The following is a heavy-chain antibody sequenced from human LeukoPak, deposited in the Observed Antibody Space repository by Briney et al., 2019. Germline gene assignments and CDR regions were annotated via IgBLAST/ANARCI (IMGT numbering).Heavy chain of an antibody. V-gene: IGHV3-7*01. CDR3: ARDAAAVGWGDYYYYLVV. CDR1: GFTFSNFW. J-gene: IGHJ6*03. CDR2: IKHDGSEK. Sequence: GGSLRLSCAASGFTFSNFWMSWVRQAPGKGLEWVANIKHDGSEKYYVDSVKGRFTISRDNAKNSLYLQMNSLRAEDTAVYYCARDAAAVGWGDYYYYLVVWCKGATVVVSS. D-gene: IGHD3-10*01.